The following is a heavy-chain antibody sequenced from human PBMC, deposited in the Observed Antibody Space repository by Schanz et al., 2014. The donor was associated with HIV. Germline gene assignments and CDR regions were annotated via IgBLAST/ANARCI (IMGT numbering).Heavy chain of an antibody. J-gene: IGHJ4*02. D-gene: IGHD1-1*01. Sequence: QVQLQQWGAGLLKPSETLSLTCAVYGGPFSHAYWSWIRQPPGMGLEWLGEITHAGTSNYNPSLKRRVSMSVDTSKKQFSLRLNSVTAADTGIYYCASLHVESTGTTFGYWSPGALVTVSS. CDR2: ITHAGTS. CDR1: GGPFSHAY. CDR3: ASLHVESTGTTFGY. V-gene: IGHV4-34*01.